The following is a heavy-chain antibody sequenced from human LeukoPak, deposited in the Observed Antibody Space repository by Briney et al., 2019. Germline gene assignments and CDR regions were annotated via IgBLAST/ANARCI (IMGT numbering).Heavy chain of an antibody. CDR3: AKHYYGSGSQKYYFDY. Sequence: GSLRLSCAASGFGFGDYGMHWVRQAPGQGLEWVTMVRNDGSDKYYADSVKGRFTISRDNSKNTLYLQMNSLRPEDTAVYYCAKHYYGSGSQKYYFDYWGQGTLVTVSS. CDR2: VRNDGSDK. CDR1: GFGFGDYG. J-gene: IGHJ4*02. D-gene: IGHD3-10*01. V-gene: IGHV3-30*02.